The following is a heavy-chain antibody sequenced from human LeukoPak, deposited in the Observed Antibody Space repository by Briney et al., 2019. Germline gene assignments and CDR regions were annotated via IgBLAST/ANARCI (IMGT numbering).Heavy chain of an antibody. CDR1: GFTFSSYS. CDR2: ISSSSSYI. CDR3: AKEGYSSGWYSLAYYYYGMDV. Sequence: GRSLRLSCAASGFTFSSYSMNWVRQAPGKGLEWVSSISSSSSYIYYADSVKGRFTISRDNAKNSLYLQMNSLRAEDTAVYYCAKEGYSSGWYSLAYYYYGMDVWGQGTTVTVSS. D-gene: IGHD6-19*01. V-gene: IGHV3-21*01. J-gene: IGHJ6*02.